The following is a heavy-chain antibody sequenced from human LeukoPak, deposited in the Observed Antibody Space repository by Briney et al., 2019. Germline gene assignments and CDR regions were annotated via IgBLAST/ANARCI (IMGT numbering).Heavy chain of an antibody. CDR1: GGTFSSYA. D-gene: IGHD3-3*01. Sequence: SVKVSCKASGGTFSSYAISWVRQAPGQGLEWMGGIIPIFGTANYAQKFQGRVTITADESTSTAYMELSSLRSEDTAVYYCASPRGITIFGVVSSPPSLYGMDVWGHGTTVTVSS. CDR3: ASPRGITIFGVVSSPPSLYGMDV. CDR2: IIPIFGTA. J-gene: IGHJ6*02. V-gene: IGHV1-69*13.